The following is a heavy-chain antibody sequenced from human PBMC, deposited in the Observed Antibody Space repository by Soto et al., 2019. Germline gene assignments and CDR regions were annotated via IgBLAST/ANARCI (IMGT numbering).Heavy chain of an antibody. CDR3: AKVPYYWNYNGMDV. J-gene: IGHJ6*02. CDR1: GFTFSSYA. CDR2: ISYDGSNK. Sequence: GSLRLSCAASGFTFSSYAIHWVRQAPGKGLEWVAVISYDGSNKYYADSVKGRFTISRDNSKNTLYLQMNSPRAEDTAVYYCAKVPYYWNYNGMDVWGQGTTVTVSS. V-gene: IGHV3-30*04. D-gene: IGHD1-20*01.